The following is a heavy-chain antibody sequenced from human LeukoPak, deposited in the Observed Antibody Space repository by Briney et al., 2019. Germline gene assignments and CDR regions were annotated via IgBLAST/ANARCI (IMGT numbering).Heavy chain of an antibody. CDR1: GYTFTSYD. V-gene: IGHV1-8*01. J-gene: IGHJ4*02. D-gene: IGHD3-22*01. CDR3: VTYDTSASFDY. Sequence: ASVKVSCKASGYTFTSYDINWVRQATGQGLEWMGWMNPHSGDTGYAQKFQGRVTMTRNTSIYTAYMELSSLRSEDATVYYCVTYDTSASFDYWGQGTPVTVSS. CDR2: MNPHSGDT.